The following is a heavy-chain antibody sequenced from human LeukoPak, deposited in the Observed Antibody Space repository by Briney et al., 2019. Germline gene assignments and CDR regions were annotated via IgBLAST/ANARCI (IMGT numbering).Heavy chain of an antibody. Sequence: PGGSLRLSCAASGFTFKLYWMHWVRQVPGKGPVWVARINDDGSDTVYADSVKGRFTISRDNSKNTLYLQMNSLTAEDTAVYYCARDPGYGGNSGSYWGQGTLVTVSS. CDR3: ARDPGYGGNSGSY. CDR2: INDDGSDT. J-gene: IGHJ4*02. CDR1: GFTFKLYW. V-gene: IGHV3-74*01. D-gene: IGHD4-23*01.